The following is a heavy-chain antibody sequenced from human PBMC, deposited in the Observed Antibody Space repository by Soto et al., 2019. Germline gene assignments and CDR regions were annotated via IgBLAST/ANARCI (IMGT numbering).Heavy chain of an antibody. CDR1: SGGYD. D-gene: IGHD2-15*01. Sequence: SGGYDGSCIRQHPGKRLEWIGYIYYSGSTNYNPSLKSRVTISVDTSKNQLSLKLSSVTAADTAVYYCATGCGRFNYGMHVWGPGPTVT. V-gene: IGHV4-61*08. J-gene: IGHJ6*02. CDR2: IYYSGST. CDR3: ATGCGRFNYGMHV.